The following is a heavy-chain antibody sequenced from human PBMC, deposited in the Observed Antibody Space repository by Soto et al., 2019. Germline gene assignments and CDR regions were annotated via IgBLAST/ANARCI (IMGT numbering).Heavy chain of an antibody. J-gene: IGHJ4*02. Sequence: SETLSLTCTVSGGSISSYYWSWIRQPPGKGLEWIGYIHYSGSTNYNPSLKSRVTISVDTSKNQFSLKLSSVTAADTAVYYCARSYSTGWYYFDYWGQGTLGTVSS. CDR1: GGSISSYY. CDR2: IHYSGST. V-gene: IGHV4-59*01. CDR3: ARSYSTGWYYFDY. D-gene: IGHD6-19*01.